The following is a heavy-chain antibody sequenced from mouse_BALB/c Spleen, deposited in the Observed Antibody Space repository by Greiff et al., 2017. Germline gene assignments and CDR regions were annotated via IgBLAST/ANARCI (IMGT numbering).Heavy chain of an antibody. D-gene: IGHD1-1*01. CDR3: ARSGSSYPDY. CDR1: GFTFSSFG. Sequence: EVQRVESGGGLVQPGGSRKLSCAASGFTFSSFGMHWVRQAPEKGLEWVAYISSGSSTIYYADTVKGRFTISRDNPKNTLFLQMTSLRSEDTAMYYCARSGSSYPDYWGQGTTLTVSS. V-gene: IGHV5-17*02. J-gene: IGHJ2*01. CDR2: ISSGSSTI.